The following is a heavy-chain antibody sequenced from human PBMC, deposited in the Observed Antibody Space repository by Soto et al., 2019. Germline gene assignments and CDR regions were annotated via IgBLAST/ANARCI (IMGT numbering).Heavy chain of an antibody. D-gene: IGHD5-18*01. V-gene: IGHV4-61*01. Sequence: SETLSLTCPVSGGSVSSGSYYWSWIRQPPGKGLEWIGYIYYSGSTNYNPSLKSRVTISVDTSKNQFSLKLSSVTAADTAVYYCASSQPEWIQLWSPDYWGQGTLVTVSS. CDR1: GGSVSSGSYY. CDR2: IYYSGST. J-gene: IGHJ4*02. CDR3: ASSQPEWIQLWSPDY.